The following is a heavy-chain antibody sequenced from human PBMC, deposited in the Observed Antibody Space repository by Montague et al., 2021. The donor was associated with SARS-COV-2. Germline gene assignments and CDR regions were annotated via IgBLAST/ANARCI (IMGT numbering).Heavy chain of an antibody. CDR2: ISSSGSAK. Sequence: SLRLSCAASGFTFGSYEMNWVRQAPGKGLEWVSYISSSGSAKYYADSVEGRFTISRDNAKNSLYLQMNSLRAEDTAVYYCARGGSVIMVRGLIADAFDIWGQGTMVTVSS. CDR3: ARGGSVIMVRGLIADAFDI. D-gene: IGHD3-10*01. CDR1: GFTFGSYE. V-gene: IGHV3-48*03. J-gene: IGHJ3*02.